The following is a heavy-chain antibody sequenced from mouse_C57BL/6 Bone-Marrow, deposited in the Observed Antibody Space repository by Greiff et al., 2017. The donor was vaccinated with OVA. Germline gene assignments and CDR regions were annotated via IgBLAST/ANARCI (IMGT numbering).Heavy chain of an antibody. CDR2: ISDGGSYT. V-gene: IGHV5-4*01. J-gene: IGHJ3*01. D-gene: IGHD1-1*01. CDR3: ARERGLLRSPLAY. Sequence: EVKLMESGGGLVKPGGSLTLSCAASGFTFSSYAMSWVRQTPEKRLEWVATISDGGSYTYYPDNVKGRFTISRDNAKNNLYLQMSHLKSEDTAMYYCARERGLLRSPLAYGGQGTLVTVAA. CDR1: GFTFSSYA.